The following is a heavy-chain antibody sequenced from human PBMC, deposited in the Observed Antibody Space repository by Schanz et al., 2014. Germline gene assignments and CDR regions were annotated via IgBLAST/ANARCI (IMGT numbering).Heavy chain of an antibody. CDR2: ISGSGGST. CDR1: GYTFSSNA. CDR3: AKSYDTSGYSGFDY. V-gene: IGHV3-23*04. J-gene: IGHJ4*02. Sequence: EVQLVESGGGLVQPGGSLRLSCAASGYTFSSNAMSWVRQAPGKGLEWVSTISGSGGSTYYADSVKGRFTISRDNSKNTLYLQMNSLRTEDTAVYFCAKSYDTSGYSGFDYWGQGTLVTVSS. D-gene: IGHD3-22*01.